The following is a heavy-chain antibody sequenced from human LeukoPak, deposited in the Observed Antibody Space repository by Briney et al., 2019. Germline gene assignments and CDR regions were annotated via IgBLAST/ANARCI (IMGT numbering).Heavy chain of an antibody. CDR2: IIPILGIA. CDR1: GGTFSSYA. J-gene: IGHJ3*02. D-gene: IGHD3-3*01. V-gene: IGHV1-69*04. CDR3: ARGRQNYDFWSGYSHDAFDI. Sequence: ASVKVSCKASGGTFSSYAISWVRQAPGQGLEWMGRIIPILGIANYAQKFQGRVTITADKSTSTAYMELSSLRSEDTAVYYCARGRQNYDFWSGYSHDAFDIWGQRTMVTVSS.